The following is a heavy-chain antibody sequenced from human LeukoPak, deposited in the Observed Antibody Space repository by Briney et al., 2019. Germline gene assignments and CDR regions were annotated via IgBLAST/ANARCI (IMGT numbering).Heavy chain of an antibody. J-gene: IGHJ4*02. Sequence: TETLSLNSTVNGGYISNYYWSCIRQHPVKRLKLIGYIYHSGSTNYNSSFKSRVTISIDTSKKQFSLRLSSVTAADTTVYYCARVTGYMIEDQFDYWGQGTLVTVSS. CDR3: ARVTGYMIEDQFDY. V-gene: IGHV4-59*01. CDR1: GGYISNYY. D-gene: IGHD3-22*01. CDR2: IYHSGST.